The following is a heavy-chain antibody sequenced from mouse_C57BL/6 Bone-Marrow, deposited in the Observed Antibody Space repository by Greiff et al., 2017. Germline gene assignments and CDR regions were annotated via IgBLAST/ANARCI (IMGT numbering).Heavy chain of an antibody. CDR1: GFTFSSYA. D-gene: IGHD2-5*01. Sequence: DVMLVESGEGLVKPGGSLKLSCAASGFTFSSYAMSWVRQTPEKRLEWVAYISSGGDYIYYADTVKGRFTISRDNARNTLYLQMSSLKSEDTAMYYCTREGIYSIYPDYWGQGTTLTVSS. CDR3: TREGIYSIYPDY. CDR2: ISSGGDYI. J-gene: IGHJ2*01. V-gene: IGHV5-9-1*02.